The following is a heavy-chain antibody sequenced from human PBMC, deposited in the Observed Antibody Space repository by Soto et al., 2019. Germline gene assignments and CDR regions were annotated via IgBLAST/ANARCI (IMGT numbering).Heavy chain of an antibody. Sequence: GGSLRLSCAASGFTVSSNYMSCVRQAPGKGLEWVSVIYSGGSTYYADSVKGRFTISRDNSKNTLYLQMNSLRAEDTAVYYCARASSSWYIGYWGQGTLVTVSS. D-gene: IGHD6-13*01. CDR1: GFTVSSNY. CDR3: ARASSSWYIGY. V-gene: IGHV3-53*01. CDR2: IYSGGST. J-gene: IGHJ4*02.